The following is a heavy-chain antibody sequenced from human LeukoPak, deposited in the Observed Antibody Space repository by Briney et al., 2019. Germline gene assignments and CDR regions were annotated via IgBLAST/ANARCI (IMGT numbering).Heavy chain of an antibody. J-gene: IGHJ4*02. CDR2: IFSNGDT. D-gene: IGHD5-24*01. Sequence: GGSLRLSCTASEFTVSRNYMLWVRQAPGKGLEWVSLIFSNGDTHYADSVKGRFTISRDTSKNTVSLQMNSLRVDDTAMYYGTKDQMNYWGQGTLVPVSS. CDR3: TKDQMNY. V-gene: IGHV3-53*01. CDR1: EFTVSRNY.